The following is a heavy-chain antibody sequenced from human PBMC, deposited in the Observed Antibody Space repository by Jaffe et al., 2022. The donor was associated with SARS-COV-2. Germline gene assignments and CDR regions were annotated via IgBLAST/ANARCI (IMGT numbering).Heavy chain of an antibody. D-gene: IGHD6-13*01. V-gene: IGHV3-21*01. CDR3: ARNKLYSTVWNDACDI. CDR2: ISSSSKYF. Sequence: EVQLVESGGGLVKPGGSLRLSCEGSGFTFSTYTMKWVRQAPGKGLEWVSSISSSSKYFYYTDSVKGRFTISRDNAKNSLYLQMNNLRAEDTAVYYCARNKLYSTVWNDACDIWGQGTMVTVSS. CDR1: GFTFSTYT. J-gene: IGHJ3*02.